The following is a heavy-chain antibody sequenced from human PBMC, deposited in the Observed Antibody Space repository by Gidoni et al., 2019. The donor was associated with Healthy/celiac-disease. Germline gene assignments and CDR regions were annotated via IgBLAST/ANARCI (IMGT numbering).Heavy chain of an antibody. CDR2: IIPIFGTA. J-gene: IGHJ5*02. V-gene: IGHV1-69*01. CDR3: ARARIPYYYDSSGYYYWFDP. CDR1: GGTFSSYA. D-gene: IGHD3-22*01. Sequence: QVQLVQSGAAVKKPGSSVKVSCKASGGTFSSYAISWVRQAPGQGLEWMGGIIPIFGTANYAQKFQGRVTITADESTSTAYMELSSLRSEDTAVYYCARARIPYYYDSSGYYYWFDPWGQGTLVTVSS.